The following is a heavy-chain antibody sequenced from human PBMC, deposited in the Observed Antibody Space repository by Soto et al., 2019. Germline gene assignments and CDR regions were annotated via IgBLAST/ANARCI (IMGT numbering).Heavy chain of an antibody. CDR1: GGSVISGNHF. D-gene: IGHD3-10*01. J-gene: IGHJ6*02. CDR3: ARGGEPLGYYGLDV. V-gene: IGHV4-61*01. CDR2: MYYTGVT. Sequence: SETLSLTCSVSGGSVISGNHFWNCIRQPPGRGLEWLGYMYYTGVTNYNPSLKSRVSMSVDTSKNQFSLKLTSLTAADTAVYYCARGGEPLGYYGLDVWGQGTTVTVSS.